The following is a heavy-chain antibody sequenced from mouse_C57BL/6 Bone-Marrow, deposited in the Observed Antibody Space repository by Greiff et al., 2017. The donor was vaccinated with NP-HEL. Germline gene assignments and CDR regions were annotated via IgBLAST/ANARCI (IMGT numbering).Heavy chain of an antibody. CDR3: ARNEGIYYGNWYFDV. J-gene: IGHJ1*03. D-gene: IGHD2-1*01. V-gene: IGHV1-54*01. CDR1: GYAFTNYL. Sequence: QVQLQQSGAELVRPGTSVKVSCKASGYAFTNYLIEWVKQRPGQGLEWIGVINPGSGGTKYNEKFKGKATLTADKSSSTAYMQLSSLTSEDSAVYVCARNEGIYYGNWYFDVWGTGTTVTVSS. CDR2: INPGSGGT.